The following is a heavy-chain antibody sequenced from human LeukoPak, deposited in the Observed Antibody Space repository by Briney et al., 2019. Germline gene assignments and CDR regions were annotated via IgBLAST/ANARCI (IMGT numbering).Heavy chain of an antibody. D-gene: IGHD2-2*01. Sequence: GGSLRLSCAASGFTFSSYRIIWVRQAPGKGLEWVSSISSSSSYRYYADSVKGRFTISRDNAKNSLYLQMNSLRAEDTAVYYCASLSPCSSTSCSFFFDYWGQGTLVTVSS. CDR3: ASLSPCSSTSCSFFFDY. J-gene: IGHJ4*02. CDR2: ISSSSSYR. CDR1: GFTFSSYR. V-gene: IGHV3-21*01.